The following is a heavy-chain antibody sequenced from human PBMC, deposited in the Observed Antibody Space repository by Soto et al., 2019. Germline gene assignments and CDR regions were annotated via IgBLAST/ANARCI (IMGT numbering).Heavy chain of an antibody. J-gene: IGHJ6*02. CDR1: GDSFNSYA. D-gene: IGHD2-2*01. CDR3: ARVRYCNTTNCLFYYYHYGMDV. Sequence: QVQLVQSGAEVKKPGSSVKVSCKASGDSFNSYAISWVRQAPGQGLEWMGGIIPIFHTANHAQKFQARVTMTADESASTAYMELSGLRYEDTAVYYCARVRYCNTTNCLFYYYHYGMDVWGQGTTVTVS. V-gene: IGHV1-69*01. CDR2: IIPIFHTA.